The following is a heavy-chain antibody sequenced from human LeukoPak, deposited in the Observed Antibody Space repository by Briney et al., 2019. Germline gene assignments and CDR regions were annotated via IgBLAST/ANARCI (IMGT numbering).Heavy chain of an antibody. V-gene: IGHV3-7*01. CDR2: IKQDGSEK. D-gene: IGHD6-13*01. CDR1: GFTFSSYW. CDR3: ARGEAAAGDASEFAY. Sequence: GGSLRPSCAASGFTFSSYWMTWVRQAPGKGLEWVANIKQDGSEKYYADSVKGRFTISRDNAENSLYLQMNSLRAEDTAVYYCARGEAAAGDASEFAYWGQGILVTVSS. J-gene: IGHJ4*02.